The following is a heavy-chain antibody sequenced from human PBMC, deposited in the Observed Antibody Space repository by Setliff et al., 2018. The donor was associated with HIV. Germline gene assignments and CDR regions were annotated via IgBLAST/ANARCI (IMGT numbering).Heavy chain of an antibody. V-gene: IGHV3-23*01. CDR3: AKDGDYRNGDYDAFDI. CDR1: GFTFSSYA. Sequence: TGGSLRLSCAASGFTFSSYAMSWVRQAPGKGLEWVSAISGSGGSTYYADSVKGRFTISRDNSKNTVDLHMNSLRTEDTAVYYCAKDGDYRNGDYDAFDIWGLGTMVTVSS. D-gene: IGHD4-4*01. J-gene: IGHJ3*02. CDR2: ISGSGGST.